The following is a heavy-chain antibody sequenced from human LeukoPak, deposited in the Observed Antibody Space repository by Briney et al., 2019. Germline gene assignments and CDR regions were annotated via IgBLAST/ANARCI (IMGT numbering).Heavy chain of an antibody. V-gene: IGHV4-61*02. D-gene: IGHD2-15*01. CDR1: GGSISSSTYY. CDR3: ARGSGSGNWYFDL. CDR2: IYSSGRT. Sequence: SETLSLTCNVSGGSISSSTYYWSWIRQPAGKGLEWIGRIYSSGRTNYNPSLKSRVSISVDTSKNQFSLKLSSVTAADTAVYYCARGSGSGNWYFDLWGRGTLVTVSS. J-gene: IGHJ2*01.